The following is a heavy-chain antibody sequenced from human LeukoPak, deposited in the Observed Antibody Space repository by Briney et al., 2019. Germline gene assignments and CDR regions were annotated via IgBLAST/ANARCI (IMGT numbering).Heavy chain of an antibody. V-gene: IGHV3-30*02. CDR1: GITFRSSS. CDR2: IRFDGSTK. CDR3: AQPDF. Sequence: GGSLRLSCVASGITFRSSSMHWVRQAPGKGLEWLAFIRFDGSTKYYADSVKGRFTVSRDNSKSTLYPQMNSLRAEDTAVYYCAQPDFWGQGTLVTVSS. J-gene: IGHJ4*02.